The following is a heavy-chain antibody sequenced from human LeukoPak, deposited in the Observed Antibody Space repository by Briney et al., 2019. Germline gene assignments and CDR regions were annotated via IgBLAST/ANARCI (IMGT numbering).Heavy chain of an antibody. V-gene: IGHV4-4*07. J-gene: IGHJ5*02. Sequence: PSETLSLTCTVSGGSISSYYWSWIRQPAGKGLEWIGRIYTSGSTNYNPSLKSRVTMSVDTSKNQFSLKLSSVTAADTAVHYCARDGTVTTFGWFDPWGQGTLVTVSS. CDR1: GGSISSYY. CDR2: IYTSGST. CDR3: ARDGTVTTFGWFDP. D-gene: IGHD4-17*01.